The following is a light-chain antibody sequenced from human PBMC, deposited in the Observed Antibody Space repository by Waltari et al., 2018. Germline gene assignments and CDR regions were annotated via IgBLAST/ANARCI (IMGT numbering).Light chain of an antibody. CDR2: GNSDGSH. J-gene: IGLJ3*02. V-gene: IGLV4-69*01. Sequence: LVLTQSPSASASLGASVKLTCTLSSGHSSNVVAWHQQQPEKGPRYLMKGNSDGSHTKGDGIPDRFSGSSSGAERYLTISSLQSDDEADYYCQTWGTGIWVFGGGTRLTVL. CDR1: SGHSSNV. CDR3: QTWGTGIWV.